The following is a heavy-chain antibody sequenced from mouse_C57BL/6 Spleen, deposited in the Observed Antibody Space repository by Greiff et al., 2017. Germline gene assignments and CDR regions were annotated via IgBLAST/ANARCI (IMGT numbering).Heavy chain of an antibody. V-gene: IGHV1-81*01. CDR2: IYPRSGNT. D-gene: IGHD2-4*01. CDR3: ARPGDYDYDGESMDY. CDR1: GYTFTSYG. J-gene: IGHJ4*01. Sequence: VQLQESGAELARPGASVKLSCKASGYTFTSYGISWVKQRTGKGLEWIGEIYPRSGNTYYNEKFKGKATLTADKSSSTAYMELRSLTSEDSAVYFCARPGDYDYDGESMDYWGQGTSVTVSS.